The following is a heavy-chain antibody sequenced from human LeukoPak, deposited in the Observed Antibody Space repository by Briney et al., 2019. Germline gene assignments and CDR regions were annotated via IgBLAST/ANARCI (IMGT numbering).Heavy chain of an antibody. J-gene: IGHJ4*02. Sequence: GGSLRLSCAASGFTFSDYDMSWIRQAPGKGLEWVSYISSSDSTISYADSVRGRFTISRDNAENSLYLQMNSLRAEDKAVYYCARENDYGDPDYWGQGTLVTVSS. CDR2: ISSSDSTI. V-gene: IGHV3-11*04. D-gene: IGHD4-17*01. CDR1: GFTFSDYD. CDR3: ARENDYGDPDY.